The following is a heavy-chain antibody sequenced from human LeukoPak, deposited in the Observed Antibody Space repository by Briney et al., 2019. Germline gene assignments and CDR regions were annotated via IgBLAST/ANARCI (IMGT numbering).Heavy chain of an antibody. D-gene: IGHD2-8*01. CDR1: GFTFSSYE. Sequence: GGSLRLSCAASGFTFSSYEMNWVRQAPGKGLEWVSYISSSGSTKYYADSVKGRFIISRDNAKKSLYLQMNSLRAEDTALYYCARGPTNGQAFDYWGQGTLVSVSS. CDR3: ARGPTNGQAFDY. CDR2: ISSSGSTK. J-gene: IGHJ4*02. V-gene: IGHV3-48*03.